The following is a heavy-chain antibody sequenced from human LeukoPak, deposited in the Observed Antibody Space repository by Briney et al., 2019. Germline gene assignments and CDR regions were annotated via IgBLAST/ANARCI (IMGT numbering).Heavy chain of an antibody. CDR2: INPSGGST. V-gene: IGHV1-46*01. Sequence: ASVKVSCKASGYTFTSYYMHWVRQDPGQGLEWMGIINPSGGSTSYAQKFQGRVTMTRDTSTSTVYMELSSLRSEDTAVYYCARDGGNYYGMDVWGQGTTVTVSS. CDR3: ARDGGNYYGMDV. J-gene: IGHJ6*02. CDR1: GYTFTSYY. D-gene: IGHD3-16*01.